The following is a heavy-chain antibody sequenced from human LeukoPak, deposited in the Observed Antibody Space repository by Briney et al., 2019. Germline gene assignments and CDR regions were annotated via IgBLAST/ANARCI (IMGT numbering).Heavy chain of an antibody. CDR2: ISSSSSYI. CDR3: ARGGAGATLYYYYMDV. J-gene: IGHJ6*03. D-gene: IGHD7-27*01. CDR1: GFTFSSYS. Sequence: PGGSLRLSCAAPGFTFSSYSMNWVRQAPGKGLEWVSSISSSSSYIYYADSVKGRFTISRDNAKNSLYLQMNSLRAEDTAVYYCARGGAGATLYYYYMDVWGKGTTVTVSS. V-gene: IGHV3-21*01.